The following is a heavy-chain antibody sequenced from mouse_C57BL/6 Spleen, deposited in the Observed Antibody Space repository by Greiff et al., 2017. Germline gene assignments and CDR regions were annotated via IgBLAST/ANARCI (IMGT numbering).Heavy chain of an antibody. V-gene: IGHV1-50*01. CDR1: GYTFTSYW. CDR2: IDPSDSYT. Sequence: VQLQQPGAELVKPGASVKLSSKASGYTFTSYWMQWVKQRPGQGLEWIGEIDPSDSYTNYNQKFKGKATLTVATSSGTAYMQLSSLTSEDSAVYYCARRGGSLYAMDYWGQGTSVTVSS. CDR3: ARRGGSLYAMDY. J-gene: IGHJ4*01.